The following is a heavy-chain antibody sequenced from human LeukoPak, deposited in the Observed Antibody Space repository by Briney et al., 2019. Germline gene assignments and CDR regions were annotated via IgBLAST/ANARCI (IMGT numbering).Heavy chain of an antibody. CDR3: ARDGSSGSYYSSSFDY. Sequence: GGSLRLSCAASGFTFSDYYMSWIRQAPGKGLEWVSYISSSGSTIYYADSVKGRFTISRDNAKNSLYLQMNSLRAEDTAVYYCARDGSSGSYYSSSFDYWGQGTLVTVSS. CDR2: ISSSGSTI. CDR1: GFTFSDYY. V-gene: IGHV3-11*04. J-gene: IGHJ4*02. D-gene: IGHD3-10*01.